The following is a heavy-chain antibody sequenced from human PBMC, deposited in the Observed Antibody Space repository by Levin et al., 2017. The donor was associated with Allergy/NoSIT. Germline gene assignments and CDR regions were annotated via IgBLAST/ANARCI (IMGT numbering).Heavy chain of an antibody. CDR2: ISWNSGSI. CDR1: GFTFDDYA. V-gene: IGHV3-9*01. D-gene: IGHD4-23*01. CDR3: AKEEDGGDDYGGNWFDP. J-gene: IGHJ5*02. Sequence: GGSLRLSCAASGFTFDDYAMHWVRQAPGKGLEWVSGISWNSGSIGYADSVKGRFTISRDNAKNSLYLQMNSLRAEDTALYYCAKEEDGGDDYGGNWFDPWGQGTLVTVSS.